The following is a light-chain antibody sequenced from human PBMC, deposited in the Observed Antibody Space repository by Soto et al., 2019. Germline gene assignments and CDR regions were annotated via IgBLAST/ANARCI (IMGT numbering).Light chain of an antibody. CDR3: QQYNGSPYT. Sequence: DIQMTQSPSTLSASVGDRVTITCRASQSISIWLAWYQQKPGKAPKLLIYKASSLESGVPSRFSGSESGTEFTLTISSLQPDDFATYYCQQYNGSPYTFGQGTKLEIK. CDR1: QSISIW. J-gene: IGKJ2*01. V-gene: IGKV1-5*03. CDR2: KAS.